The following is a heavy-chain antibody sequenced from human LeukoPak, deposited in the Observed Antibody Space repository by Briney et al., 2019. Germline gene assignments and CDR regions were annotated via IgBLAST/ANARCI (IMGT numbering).Heavy chain of an antibody. V-gene: IGHV4-34*01. CDR3: AREPHRYGSGAP. J-gene: IGHJ5*02. CDR1: GGSFSGYY. D-gene: IGHD3-10*01. Sequence: SETLSLTCAVYGGSFSGYYRSWIRQPPGKGLEWIGEINHSGSTNYNPSLKSRVTISVDTSKNQFSLKLSSVTAADTAVYYCAREPHRYGSGAPWGQGTLVTVSS. CDR2: INHSGST.